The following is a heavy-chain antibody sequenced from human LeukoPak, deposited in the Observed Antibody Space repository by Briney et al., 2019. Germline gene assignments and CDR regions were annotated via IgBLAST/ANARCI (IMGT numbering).Heavy chain of an antibody. CDR1: GFTYSRYW. Sequence: GGSLRLSCTASGFTYSRYWMNCVRQAPGKGLEWVANIKQDGSEKYYVDSVKGRFTISRDNAKKSLYLQMNSLRAEDTAVYYCARETEMANLDYWGQGTLVTVSS. CDR2: IKQDGSEK. D-gene: IGHD5-24*01. J-gene: IGHJ4*02. V-gene: IGHV3-7*01. CDR3: ARETEMANLDY.